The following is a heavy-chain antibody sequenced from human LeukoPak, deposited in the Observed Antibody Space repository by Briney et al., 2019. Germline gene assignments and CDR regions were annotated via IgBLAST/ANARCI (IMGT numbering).Heavy chain of an antibody. CDR2: ISGSGGST. CDR1: GFTFSSYA. Sequence: GGSLRLSCAASGFTFSSYAMSWVRQAPGKGLEWVSAISGSGGSTYYADSVKGRFTISRDNSKNTLYLQMNSLRAEGTAVYYCATTTVSGSFGFAFDYWGQGTLVTVSS. D-gene: IGHD3-16*01. V-gene: IGHV3-23*01. CDR3: ATTTVSGSFGFAFDY. J-gene: IGHJ4*02.